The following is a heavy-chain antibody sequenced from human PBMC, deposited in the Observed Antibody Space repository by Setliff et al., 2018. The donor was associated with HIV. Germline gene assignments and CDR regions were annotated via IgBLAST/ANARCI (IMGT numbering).Heavy chain of an antibody. Sequence: AGGSLRLSCAGSGFTFSDAWITWVRQAPGKGLEWLGRIKSKIDDETTDYAAPVKGRFTISVDTSKNQFSLRLTSVTAADTAVYYCAREPDYWGQGILVTVSS. CDR1: GFTFSDAW. V-gene: IGHV3-15*05. CDR2: IKSKIDDETT. CDR3: AREPDY. J-gene: IGHJ4*02.